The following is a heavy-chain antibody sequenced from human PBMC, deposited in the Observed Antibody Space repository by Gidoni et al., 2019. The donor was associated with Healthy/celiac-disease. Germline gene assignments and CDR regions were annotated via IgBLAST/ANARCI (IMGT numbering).Heavy chain of an antibody. D-gene: IGHD1-26*01. CDR3: ARVSGSAVDDAFDI. J-gene: IGHJ3*02. V-gene: IGHV6-1*01. Sequence: QVQLQQSGPGLVKPSQTLSLTCAISGDTVSSNSSAWNWIRQSPSRGREWLGRTYYRSKWYNDYAVSVKSRITINPDTSKNQFSLQLNSVTPEDTAVYYCARVSGSAVDDAFDIWGQGTMVTVSS. CDR2: TYYRSKWYN. CDR1: GDTVSSNSSA.